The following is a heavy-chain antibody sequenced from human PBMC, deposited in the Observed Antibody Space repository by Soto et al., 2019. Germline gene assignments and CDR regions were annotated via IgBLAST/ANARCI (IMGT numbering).Heavy chain of an antibody. CDR1: GASVNTGDYY. V-gene: IGHV4-30-4*01. J-gene: IGHJ1*01. CDR3: VGTGTTDDF. D-gene: IGHD1-7*01. Sequence: SETLSHTCTVSGASVNTGDYYWIYIRQSPGKVLEWLGYIFYSGDTYYNPSLKSRATISLNTSRNQISLTLTSVTDADTAVYFCVGTGTTDDFWGQGTLVTVFS. CDR2: IFYSGDT.